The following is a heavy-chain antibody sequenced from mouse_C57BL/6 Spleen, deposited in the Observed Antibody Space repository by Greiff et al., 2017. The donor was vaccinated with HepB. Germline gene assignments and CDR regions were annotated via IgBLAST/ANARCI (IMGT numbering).Heavy chain of an antibody. J-gene: IGHJ4*01. Sequence: EVQLQQPGPELVKPGASVKISCKASGYSFTDYNMNWVKQSNGKSLEWIGVINPNYGTTSYNQKFKGKATLTVDKSSSTAYMQLNSLTSEDSAVYYCAIKEKDDGYYGAMDDWGQGTSVTVSS. CDR1: GYSFTDYN. CDR2: INPNYGTT. D-gene: IGHD2-3*01. CDR3: AIKEKDDGYYGAMDD. V-gene: IGHV1-39*01.